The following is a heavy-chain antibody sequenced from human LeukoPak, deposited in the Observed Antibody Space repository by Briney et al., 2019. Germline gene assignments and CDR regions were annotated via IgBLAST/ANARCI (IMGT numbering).Heavy chain of an antibody. CDR2: IYTSGST. CDR1: AGSISSYY. J-gene: IGHJ5*02. V-gene: IGHV4-4*07. CDR3: ARVPGWFDP. Sequence: SETLSLTCTVSAGSISSYYWSWVRQPAGKGLEWIGRIYTSGSTNYNPSLKSRVTMSVDTSKNQSPLKLSSVAAADTAVYYCARVPGWFDPWGQPTLATAPS.